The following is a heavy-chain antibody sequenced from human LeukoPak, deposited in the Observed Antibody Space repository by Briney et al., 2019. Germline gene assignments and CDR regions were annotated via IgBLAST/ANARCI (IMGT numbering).Heavy chain of an antibody. CDR1: SGSISSSSYY. J-gene: IGHJ4*02. V-gene: IGHV4-39*01. Sequence: PSETLSLTCTVSSGSISSSSYYWGWIRQPPGKGLEWIGCIYYSGSTYYIPYLTSHLTICVDTSQNQFSLKQSSVTAADTAVYYCASLRERSYYARGFDYWGQGTLVTVSS. CDR2: IYYSGST. CDR3: ASLRERSYYARGFDY. D-gene: IGHD1-26*01.